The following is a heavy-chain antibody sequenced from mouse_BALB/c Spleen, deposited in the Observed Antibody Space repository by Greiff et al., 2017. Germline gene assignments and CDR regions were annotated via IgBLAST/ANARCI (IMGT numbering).Heavy chain of an antibody. CDR2: ISSGGST. CDR1: GFTFSSSA. Sequence: EVMLVESGGGLVKPGGSLKLSCAASGFTFSSSAMSWVRQTPEKRLEWVASISSGGSTYYPDSVKGRFAISRDNARNILYLQMSSLRSEDTAMYYCARPPYYRYDTWFADWGQGTLVTVAA. D-gene: IGHD2-14*01. J-gene: IGHJ3*01. CDR3: ARPPYYRYDTWFAD. V-gene: IGHV5-6-5*01.